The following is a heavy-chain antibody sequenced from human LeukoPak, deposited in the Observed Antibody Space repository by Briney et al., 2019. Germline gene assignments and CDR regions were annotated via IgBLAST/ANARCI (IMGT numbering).Heavy chain of an antibody. V-gene: IGHV4-61*01. J-gene: IGHJ4*02. CDR2: IYYSGST. Sequence: SETLSLTCTVSGGSISSSSYYWGWIRQPPGKGLEWIGYIYYSGSTNYNPSLKSRVTISIDTSKNQFSLKLSSVTAADTAVYYCARDVNGGYWGQGTLVTVSS. CDR1: GGSISSSSYY. CDR3: ARDVNGGY. D-gene: IGHD2-8*01.